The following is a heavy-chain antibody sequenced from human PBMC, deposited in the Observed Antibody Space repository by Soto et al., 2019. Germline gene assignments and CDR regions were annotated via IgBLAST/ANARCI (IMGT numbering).Heavy chain of an antibody. CDR1: GGSISSGGYY. V-gene: IGHV4-31*03. Sequence: QVQLQESGPGLVKPSETLSLTCTVSGGSISSGGYYWSWIRQPPGKGLEWIGYIYYPRSTYYNPYLTSRATASVDTSKNQFSLKVTSVTAADTAVYFCARDSSGYHRLDYWGQGLLVTVSS. D-gene: IGHD3-22*01. CDR2: IYYPRST. CDR3: ARDSSGYHRLDY. J-gene: IGHJ4*02.